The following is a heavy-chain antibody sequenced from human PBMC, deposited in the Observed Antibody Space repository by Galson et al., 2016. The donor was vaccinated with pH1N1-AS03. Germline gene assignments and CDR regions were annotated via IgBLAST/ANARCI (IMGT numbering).Heavy chain of an antibody. V-gene: IGHV3-48*03. Sequence: SLRLSCAGSGFIFSDYEMNWIRQAPGKGPEWISYISHGDEGKFYADSVKGRFSISRDSDQNSLYLEMMSLRAEDTAVYYCTRGLLGWGRNYDSWGQGTLVTVSS. CDR2: ISHGDEGK. D-gene: IGHD3-16*01. J-gene: IGHJ5*01. CDR1: GFIFSDYE. CDR3: TRGLLGWGRNYDS.